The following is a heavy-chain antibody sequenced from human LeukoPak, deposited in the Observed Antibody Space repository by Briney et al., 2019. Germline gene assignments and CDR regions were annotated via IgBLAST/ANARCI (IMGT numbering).Heavy chain of an antibody. Sequence: GGSLRLSCAASGFTFSDYYMSWIRQAPGKGLEWVSYISSSGSTIYYADSVKGRFTISRDNSKNTLYLQMNSLRAEDTAVYYCAKGFYGSRYWYFDRWGRGTPVTVSS. D-gene: IGHD3-10*01. CDR2: ISSSGSTI. J-gene: IGHJ2*01. CDR3: AKGFYGSRYWYFDR. V-gene: IGHV3-11*01. CDR1: GFTFSDYY.